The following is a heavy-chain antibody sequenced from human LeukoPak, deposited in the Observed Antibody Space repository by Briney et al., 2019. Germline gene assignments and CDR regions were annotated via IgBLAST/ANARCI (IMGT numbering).Heavy chain of an antibody. CDR1: GGSISSSSYY. CDR3: ARVAVSIVGATRSGYYYYMDV. D-gene: IGHD1-26*01. J-gene: IGHJ6*03. V-gene: IGHV4-39*07. CDR2: INHSGST. Sequence: SETLSLTCTVSGGSISSSSYYWGWIRQPPGKGLEWIGEINHSGSTNYNPSLKSRVTISVDTSKNQFSLKLSSVTAADTAVYSCARVAVSIVGATRSGYYYYMDVWGKGTTVTVSS.